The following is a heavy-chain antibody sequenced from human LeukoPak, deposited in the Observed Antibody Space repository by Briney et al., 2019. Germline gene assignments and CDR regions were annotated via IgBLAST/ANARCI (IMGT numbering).Heavy chain of an antibody. Sequence: SETLSLTCTVSGGSISSGRYYWNWIRQPAGKGLEWIGRIYTSGSTNYNPSLKSRITISVDTSKNQFSLKLSSVTAADTAVYYCARLGYDSSGYYFYYYYYMDVWGKGTTVTISS. J-gene: IGHJ6*03. CDR2: IYTSGST. CDR1: GGSISSGRYY. D-gene: IGHD3-22*01. V-gene: IGHV4-61*02. CDR3: ARLGYDSSGYYFYYYYYMDV.